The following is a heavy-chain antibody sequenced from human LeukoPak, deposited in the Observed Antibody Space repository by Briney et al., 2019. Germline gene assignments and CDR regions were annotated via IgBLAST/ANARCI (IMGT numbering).Heavy chain of an antibody. J-gene: IGHJ4*02. CDR1: GYTFTGYY. D-gene: IGHD3-22*01. CDR3: ARDRDYYDSSGYLR. CDR2: INPNSGGT. V-gene: IGHV1-2*02. Sequence: ASVKVSFKASGYTFTGYYMHWVRQAPGQGLEWMGWINPNSGGTNYAQKFQGRVTMTRDTSISTAYMELSRLRSDDTAVYYCARDRDYYDSSGYLRWGQGTLVTVSS.